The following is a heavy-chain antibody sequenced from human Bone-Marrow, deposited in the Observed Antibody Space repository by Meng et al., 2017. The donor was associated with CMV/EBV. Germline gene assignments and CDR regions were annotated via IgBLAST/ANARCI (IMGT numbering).Heavy chain of an antibody. CDR2: INPNSGET. Sequence: IDWVRQAPGQGIEWMEWINPNSGETKYAKKCQGRVTMARDTYIGRAYMDLRRMRSDDTAVYCWARDAPIGFYDSSGFYHNIRYYFDFWGQGTLVTVSS. J-gene: IGHJ4*02. CDR3: ARDAPIGFYDSSGFYHNIRYYFDF. V-gene: IGHV1-2*02. D-gene: IGHD3-22*01.